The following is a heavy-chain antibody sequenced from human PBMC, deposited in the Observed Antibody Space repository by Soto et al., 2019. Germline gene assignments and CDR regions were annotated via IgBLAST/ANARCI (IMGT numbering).Heavy chain of an antibody. V-gene: IGHV1-69*02. D-gene: IGHD3-3*01. CDR3: ARGGVDFPFAFDI. CDR1: GGTFXSYT. Sequence: SVKVSCKASGGTFXSYTISWARPAPGQGLEWMGRIIPILGIANYAQKFQGRVTITADKSTSTAYMELGSLRSEDTAVYYCARGGVDFPFAFDIWGQGTMVTGSS. J-gene: IGHJ3*02. CDR2: IIPILGIA.